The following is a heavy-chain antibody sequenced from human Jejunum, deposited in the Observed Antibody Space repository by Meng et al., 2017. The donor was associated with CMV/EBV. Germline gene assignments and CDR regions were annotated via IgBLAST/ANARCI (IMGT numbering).Heavy chain of an antibody. Sequence: PFRCSAVRCVRQASRKGLEWVGRIRGRAHSFAPASSASVKGKFTISRDESKNTAYLQMNSLKTEDTAVYYCTRADSSNYGSLFDYWGQGALVTVSS. D-gene: IGHD4-11*01. CDR3: TRADSSNYGSLFDY. CDR1: PFRCSA. V-gene: IGHV3-73*01. J-gene: IGHJ4*02. CDR2: IRGRAHSFAP.